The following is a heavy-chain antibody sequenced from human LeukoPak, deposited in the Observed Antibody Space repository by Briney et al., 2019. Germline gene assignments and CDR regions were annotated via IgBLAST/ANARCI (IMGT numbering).Heavy chain of an antibody. D-gene: IGHD3-16*01. CDR2: IYYSGTT. Sequence: PSETLSLTCTVSGGSISSYYWSWIRQPPGKGLEWIGYIYYSGTTNYNPSLKSRVTISVDASKNQFSLKLTSVTAADTAVYYCARLIGGAGPGIDYWGQGSLVTVSS. CDR1: GGSISSYY. CDR3: ARLIGGAGPGIDY. V-gene: IGHV4-59*01. J-gene: IGHJ4*02.